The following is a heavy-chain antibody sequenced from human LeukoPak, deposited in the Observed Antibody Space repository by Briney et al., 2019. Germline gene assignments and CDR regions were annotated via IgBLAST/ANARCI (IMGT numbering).Heavy chain of an antibody. CDR2: MNPNSGNT. Sequence: ALVKVSCKASGYTFTSYDINWVRQATGQGLEWMGWMNPNSGNTGYAQKFQGRVTMTRNTSISTAYMELSSLRSEDTAVYYCARGVGYSSGWDIDYWSQGTLVTVSS. CDR1: GYTFTSYD. V-gene: IGHV1-8*01. J-gene: IGHJ4*02. CDR3: ARGVGYSSGWDIDY. D-gene: IGHD6-19*01.